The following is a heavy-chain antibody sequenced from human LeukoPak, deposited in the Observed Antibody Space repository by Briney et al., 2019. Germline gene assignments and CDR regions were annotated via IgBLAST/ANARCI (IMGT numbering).Heavy chain of an antibody. CDR3: ARVSSIFGVVSRPDMDV. CDR2: IYYSGST. J-gene: IGHJ6*03. D-gene: IGHD3-3*01. V-gene: IGHV4-59*01. Sequence: SETLSLTCTVSGGSISSYCWSWIRQPPGKGLEWIGYIYYSGSTNYNPSLKSRVTISVDTSKNQFSLKLSSVTAADTAVYYCARVSSIFGVVSRPDMDVWGKGTTVTVSS. CDR1: GGSISSYC.